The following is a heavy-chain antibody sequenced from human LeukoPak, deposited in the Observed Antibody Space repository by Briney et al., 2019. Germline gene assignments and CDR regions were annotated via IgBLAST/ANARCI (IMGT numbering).Heavy chain of an antibody. J-gene: IGHJ6*02. V-gene: IGHV4-39*01. CDR3: ARQYGDPGSYYYYGMDV. D-gene: IGHD4-17*01. CDR2: IYYSGST. CDR1: GGSISSSSYY. Sequence: PSETLSLTCSVSGGSISSSSYYWGWIRQPPGKGLEWIGSIYYSGSTYYNPSLKSRVTISVDTSKNQFSLKLSSVTAADTAVYYCARQYGDPGSYYYYGMDVWGQGTTVTVSS.